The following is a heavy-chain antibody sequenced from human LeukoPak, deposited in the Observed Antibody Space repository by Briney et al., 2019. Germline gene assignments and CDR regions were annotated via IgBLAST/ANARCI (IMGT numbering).Heavy chain of an antibody. J-gene: IGHJ5*01. V-gene: IGHV1-8*03. CDR1: GYTFTSYD. Sequence: ASVKVSCKASGYTFTSYDINWVRQATGQGLEWMGWMNPNSGNTGYAQKFQGRVTITRNTSISTAYMELSSLRSEDAAVYYCARGTSEDSSWYDCWGQGTLVTVSS. CDR2: MNPNSGNT. D-gene: IGHD6-13*01. CDR3: ARGTSEDSSWYDC.